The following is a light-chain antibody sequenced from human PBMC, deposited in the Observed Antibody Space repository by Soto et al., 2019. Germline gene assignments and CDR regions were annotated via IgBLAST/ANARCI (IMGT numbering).Light chain of an antibody. J-gene: IGKJ2*01. CDR1: QSLGRR. CDR3: QQYYSTPYT. V-gene: IGKV1-39*01. CDR2: ETS. Sequence: DIQMTQSPSSLSASVGDRVTISCRASQSLGRRLTWYQQKPGEAPKLLIYETSNLQNGVPSRFSGSGSETDFTLTISSLQAEDVAVYYCQQYYSTPYTFGQGTKLEIK.